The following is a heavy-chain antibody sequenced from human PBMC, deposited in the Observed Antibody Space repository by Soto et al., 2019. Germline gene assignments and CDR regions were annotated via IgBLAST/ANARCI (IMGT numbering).Heavy chain of an antibody. J-gene: IGHJ6*02. Sequence: PSETLSLTCAVSGGSISSSNWWSWVRQPPGKGLEWIGEIYHSGSTNYNPSLKSRVTISVDTSKNQFSLKLSSVTAADTAVYYCARGGSYYDSSGYYRPYYYYGMDVWGQGTTVT. V-gene: IGHV4-4*02. CDR3: ARGGSYYDSSGYYRPYYYYGMDV. CDR1: GGSISSSNW. CDR2: IYHSGST. D-gene: IGHD3-22*01.